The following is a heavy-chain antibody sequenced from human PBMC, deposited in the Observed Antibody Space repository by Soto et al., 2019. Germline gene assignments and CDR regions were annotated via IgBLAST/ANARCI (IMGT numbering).Heavy chain of an antibody. CDR1: GFIFSNYW. V-gene: IGHV3-74*03. CDR2: IKPDGSLT. Sequence: EAQLVQSGGGLVQPGGSMRLSCAASGFIFSNYWMHWVRQAPGKGLVWVSSIKPDGSLTPYANSVKGRFTISRDNAQNAPYLRTSSLGAAETAIYSWARDEGAPLVRGFDKSGQGILVAVSS. J-gene: IGHJ4*02. CDR3: ARDEGAPLVRGFDK. D-gene: IGHD3-10*01.